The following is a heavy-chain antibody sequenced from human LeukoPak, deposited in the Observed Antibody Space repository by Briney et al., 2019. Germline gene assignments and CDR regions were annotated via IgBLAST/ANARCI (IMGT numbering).Heavy chain of an antibody. Sequence: GASVKVSCKASGYTLTGYYMHWVRQAPGQGLEWMGWINPNSGGTNYAQKFQGRVTMTRDTSISTAYMELSRLRSDDTAVYYCARDRDDILTGDYTAEYFQHWGQGTLVTVSS. CDR3: ARDRDDILTGDYTAEYFQH. CDR1: GYTLTGYY. J-gene: IGHJ1*01. D-gene: IGHD3-9*01. V-gene: IGHV1-2*02. CDR2: INPNSGGT.